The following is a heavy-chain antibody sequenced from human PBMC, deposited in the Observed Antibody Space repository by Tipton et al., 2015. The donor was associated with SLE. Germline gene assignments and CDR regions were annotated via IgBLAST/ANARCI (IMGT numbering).Heavy chain of an antibody. J-gene: IGHJ4*02. V-gene: IGHV4-59*11. CDR2: INHSGST. Sequence: TLSLTCTVSGGSISSHYWSWIRQPPGKGLEWIGEINHSGSTKYNPSLKSRVTISVDTSKNQFSLKLSSVTAADTAVYYCARAVRGALYYFDYWGQGTLVTVSS. CDR1: GGSISSHY. CDR3: ARAVRGALYYFDY.